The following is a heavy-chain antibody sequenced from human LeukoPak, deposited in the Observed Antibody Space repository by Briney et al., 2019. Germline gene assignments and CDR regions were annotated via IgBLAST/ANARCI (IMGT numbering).Heavy chain of an antibody. CDR1: GYTFTSYD. Sequence: ASVKVSCKASGYTFTSYDINWVRQATGQGLEWMGWMNPNSGNTGYAQKFQGRVTMTRNTSISTAYMELSSLRSEETAVYYCARAGSMYYDILTGYYYYYGMDVWGQGTRSPSP. CDR2: MNPNSGNT. J-gene: IGHJ6*02. CDR3: ARAGSMYYDILTGYYYYYGMDV. D-gene: IGHD3-9*01. V-gene: IGHV1-8*01.